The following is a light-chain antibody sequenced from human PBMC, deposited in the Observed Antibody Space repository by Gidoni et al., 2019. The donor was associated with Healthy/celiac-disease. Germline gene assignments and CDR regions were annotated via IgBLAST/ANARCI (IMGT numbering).Light chain of an antibody. CDR3: QQSYSTLT. CDR2: AAS. CDR1: QSISSY. V-gene: IGKV1-39*01. Sequence: SQMTQSPSSLSASVGDRVTITCRASQSISSYLNWYQQKPGKAPKRLIYAASSLQSGVPSRFSGSGSGTDFTLTISSLQPEDFATYYCQQSYSTLTFGGGTKVEIK. J-gene: IGKJ4*01.